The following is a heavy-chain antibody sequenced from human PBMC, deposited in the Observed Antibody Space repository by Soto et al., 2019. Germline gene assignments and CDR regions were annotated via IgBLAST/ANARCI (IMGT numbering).Heavy chain of an antibody. D-gene: IGHD1-20*01. CDR1: GGSITGADYY. Sequence: PSETLSLTCTVSGGSITGADYYWSWIRQPPGKGLEWIGYISYRGRTYYNPSLKSRVTISLDTSKNQFSLRLSSVTAADTAVYYCARRVPDITFDNGPFDPWGQGTLVTVSS. J-gene: IGHJ5*02. V-gene: IGHV4-61*08. CDR2: ISYRGRT. CDR3: ARRVPDITFDNGPFDP.